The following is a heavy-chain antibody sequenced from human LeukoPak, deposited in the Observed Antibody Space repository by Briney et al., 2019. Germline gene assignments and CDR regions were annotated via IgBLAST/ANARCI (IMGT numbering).Heavy chain of an antibody. CDR2: ISSSSSYI. Sequence: GGSLRLSCAASGFTFSSYSMNWVRQAPGKGLEWVSSISSSSSYIYYADSVKGRFTISRDNAKNSLYLKMNSLRAEDTAVYYCASQIVATIAPHFDYWGQGTLVTVSS. J-gene: IGHJ4*02. CDR3: ASQIVATIAPHFDY. V-gene: IGHV3-21*01. CDR1: GFTFSSYS. D-gene: IGHD5-12*01.